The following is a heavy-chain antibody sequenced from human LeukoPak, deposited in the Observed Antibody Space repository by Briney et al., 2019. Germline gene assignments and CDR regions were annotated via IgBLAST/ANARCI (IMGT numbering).Heavy chain of an antibody. V-gene: IGHV1-69*05. CDR1: GGTFSSYA. Sequence: ASVKVSCKASGGTFSSYAIGWVRQAPGQGLEWMGGIIPIFGTANYAQKFQGRVTITTDESTSTAYMELSSLRSEDTAVYYCARGRPTPSAQSIAAHYFDYWGQGTLVTVSS. CDR2: IIPIFGTA. J-gene: IGHJ4*02. D-gene: IGHD6-13*01. CDR3: ARGRPTPSAQSIAAHYFDY.